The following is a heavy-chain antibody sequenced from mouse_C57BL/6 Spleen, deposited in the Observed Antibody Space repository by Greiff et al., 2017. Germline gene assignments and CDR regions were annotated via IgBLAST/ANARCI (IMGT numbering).Heavy chain of an antibody. J-gene: IGHJ4*01. D-gene: IGHD2-4*01. Sequence: VQLQQSGPELVKPGASVKISCKASGYTFTDYYMNWVKQSHGKSLEWIGDINPNNGGTSYNQKFKGKATLTVDKSSSTAYMELRSLTSEDSAVYYCARKDYDYAGYYYAMDYWGQGTSVTVSS. CDR1: GYTFTDYY. CDR2: INPNNGGT. CDR3: ARKDYDYAGYYYAMDY. V-gene: IGHV1-26*01.